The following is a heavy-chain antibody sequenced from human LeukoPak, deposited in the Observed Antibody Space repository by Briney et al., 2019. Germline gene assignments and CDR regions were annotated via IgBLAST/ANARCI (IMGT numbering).Heavy chain of an antibody. CDR1: GGSISSSSYY. J-gene: IGHJ4*02. CDR2: IYYSGST. V-gene: IGHV4-39*01. CDR3: ARRSSYGGVDY. Sequence: SETLSLTCTVSGGSISSSSYYWGWIRQPPGKGLEWIGSIYYSGSTYYNPSLKSRVTISVDTSKNQFSLKLSSVTAADTAVYYCARRSSYGGVDYWGQGTLVTVSS. D-gene: IGHD4-23*01.